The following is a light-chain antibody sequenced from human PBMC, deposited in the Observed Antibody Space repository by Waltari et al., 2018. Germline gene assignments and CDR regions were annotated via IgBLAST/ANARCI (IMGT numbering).Light chain of an antibody. CDR1: SSDVGGYDY. V-gene: IGLV2-14*03. J-gene: IGLJ2*01. Sequence: QSALTQPASVSGSPGQSVTISCTGSSSDVGGYDYVSWYQPFPGKPPRLWIYDVSKRPPGISNRFSDSESGDTASLTISGLQAEDEADYYCSSYTTSSTLVFGGGTKLTVL. CDR2: DVS. CDR3: SSYTTSSTLV.